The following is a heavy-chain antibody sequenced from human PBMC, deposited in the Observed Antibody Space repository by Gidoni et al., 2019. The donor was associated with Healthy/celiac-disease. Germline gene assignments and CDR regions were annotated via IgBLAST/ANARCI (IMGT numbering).Heavy chain of an antibody. CDR1: GFTFSDHY. CDR2: TRNKANSYTT. CDR3: ARSPANSSSPHYFDY. J-gene: IGHJ4*02. V-gene: IGHV3-72*01. D-gene: IGHD6-6*01. Sequence: EVQLVESGGGLVQPGGSLRLSCAASGFTFSDHYMDWVRQAPGKGLEWVGRTRNKANSYTTEYAASVKGRFTISRDDSKNSLYLQMNSLKTEDTAVYYCARSPANSSSPHYFDYWGQGTLVTVSS.